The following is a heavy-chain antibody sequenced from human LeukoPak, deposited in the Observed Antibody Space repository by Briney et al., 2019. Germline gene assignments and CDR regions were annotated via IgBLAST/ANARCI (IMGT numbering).Heavy chain of an antibody. CDR3: ARDWDSSGYYYFPSYFDY. D-gene: IGHD3-22*01. CDR1: GFAFSSYS. J-gene: IGHJ4*02. V-gene: IGHV3-21*01. CDR2: ISSSSSYI. Sequence: PGGSLRLSCAASGFAFSSYSMNWVRQAPGKGLEWVSSISSSSSYIYYADSVKGRFTISGDNAKNSLYLQMNSLRAEDTAVYYCARDWDSSGYYYFPSYFDYWGQGTLVTVSS.